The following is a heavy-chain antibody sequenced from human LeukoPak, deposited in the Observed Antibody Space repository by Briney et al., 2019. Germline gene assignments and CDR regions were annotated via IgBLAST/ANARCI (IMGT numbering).Heavy chain of an antibody. CDR3: ARSGVTALSWVDP. D-gene: IGHD2-21*02. V-gene: IGHV4-59*08. CDR1: GGSMSSYY. Sequence: SETLSLTCTVSGGSMSSYYWSWTRQPPGKGMEWIGYISYSGSTNYNPSLKSRITISVDTSKNQFSLKLSSVTAADTAVYYCARSGVTALSWVDPWGQGTLVTVS. CDR2: ISYSGST. J-gene: IGHJ5*02.